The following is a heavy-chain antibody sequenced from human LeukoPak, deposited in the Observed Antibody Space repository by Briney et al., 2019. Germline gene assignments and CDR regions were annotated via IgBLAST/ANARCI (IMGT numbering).Heavy chain of an antibody. Sequence: PSETLSLTCTVSGGSISSYYWSWIRQPPGKGLEWIGYIYYSGSTNCNPSLKSRVTISVDTSKNQLSLHLSSVTPADTAVYYCAGGRWLQLPYYWGQGTLVTVSS. CDR1: GGSISSYY. CDR2: IYYSGST. D-gene: IGHD5-24*01. CDR3: AGGRWLQLPYY. V-gene: IGHV4-59*01. J-gene: IGHJ4*02.